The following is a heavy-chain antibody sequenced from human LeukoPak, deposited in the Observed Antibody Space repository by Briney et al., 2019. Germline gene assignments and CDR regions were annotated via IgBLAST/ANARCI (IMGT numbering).Heavy chain of an antibody. CDR3: AARPPIIVGGPFDY. Sequence: PGGSLRLSCAASGFTLSSFGMHWVRQAPGKGLEWVAVIWYDGSNKYYADSVKGRFTISRDHSKNTLYLQMNSLRAEDTAVYYCAARPPIIVGGPFDYWGQGILVTVSS. V-gene: IGHV3-33*01. CDR2: IWYDGSNK. CDR1: GFTLSSFG. D-gene: IGHD2/OR15-2a*01. J-gene: IGHJ4*02.